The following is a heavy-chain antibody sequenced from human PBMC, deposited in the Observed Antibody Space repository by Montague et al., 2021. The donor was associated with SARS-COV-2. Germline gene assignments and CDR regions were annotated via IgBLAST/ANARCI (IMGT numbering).Heavy chain of an antibody. D-gene: IGHD2-2*01. CDR1: GFNFNSYA. J-gene: IGHJ3*02. CDR3: AKVLRRYQLLTDAFDI. CDR2: ISGSGNNA. V-gene: IGHV3-23*01. Sequence: SRRLSCGASGFNFNSYAMTWVRQAPGKGLEWVSSISGSGNNAFFADSVKGRFTISRDNSENTLYLQMNSLTAEDTAVYYCAKVLRRYQLLTDAFDIWGQGTMVTVSS.